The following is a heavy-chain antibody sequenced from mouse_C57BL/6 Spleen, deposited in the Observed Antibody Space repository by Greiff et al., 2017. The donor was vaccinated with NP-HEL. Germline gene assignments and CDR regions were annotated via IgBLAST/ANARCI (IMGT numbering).Heavy chain of an antibody. J-gene: IGHJ2*01. CDR2: TNPTNGRT. CDR3: ARIKKIVATYFDY. V-gene: IGHV1S81*02. D-gene: IGHD1-1*01. CDR1: GYTFTSYW. Sequence: VQLQQSGADLVKAGASVKMSCKASGYTFTSYWMHWVKQRLGQGLEWFAETNPTNGRTYYHEKFKSKATLTVDKSSSTAYMLLSGPTFEDSAVYYCARIKKIVATYFDYWGQGTTLTVAS.